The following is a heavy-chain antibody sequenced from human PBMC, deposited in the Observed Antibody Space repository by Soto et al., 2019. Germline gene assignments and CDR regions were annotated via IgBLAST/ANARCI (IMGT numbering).Heavy chain of an antibody. CDR3: AKDLERINWYPYYYYGMDV. CDR1: GFTFSSYG. J-gene: IGHJ6*02. V-gene: IGHV3-30*18. Sequence: GGSLRLSCAASGFTFSSYGMHWVRQAPGKGLEWVAVISYDGSNKYYADSVKGRFTISRDNSKNTLYLQMNSLRAEDTAVYYCAKDLERINWYPYYYYGMDVWGQGTTVTVSS. CDR2: ISYDGSNK. D-gene: IGHD1-1*01.